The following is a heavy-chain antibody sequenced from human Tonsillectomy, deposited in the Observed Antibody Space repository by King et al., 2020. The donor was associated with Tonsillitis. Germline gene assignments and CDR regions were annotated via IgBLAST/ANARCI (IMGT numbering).Heavy chain of an antibody. CDR3: ATALGYSSSAAFDI. V-gene: IGHV4-39*07. D-gene: IGHD6-6*01. J-gene: IGHJ3*02. CDR1: GGSISSSSYY. Sequence: QLQESGPGLVKPSETLSLTCTVSGGSISSSSYYWGWIRQPPGKGLEWIGSIYYSGSTYYNPSLKSRVTISVDTSKNQFSLKLSSVTAADPAVYHCATALGYSSSAAFDIWGQGTMVTVSS. CDR2: IYYSGST.